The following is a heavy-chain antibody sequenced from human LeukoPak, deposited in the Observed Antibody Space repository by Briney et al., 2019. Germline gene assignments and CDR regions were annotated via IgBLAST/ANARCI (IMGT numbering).Heavy chain of an antibody. J-gene: IGHJ3*02. V-gene: IGHV4-59*01. CDR2: IYYSGST. Sequence: SETLSLTCTVSGGSISSYYWSWIRQPPGKGLEWIGYIYYSGSTNHNPSLKSRVTISVDTSKNQFSLKLSSVTAADTAVYYCTRYYDSSGRQRESDAFDIWGQGTMVTVSS. CDR1: GGSISSYY. D-gene: IGHD3-22*01. CDR3: TRYYDSSGRQRESDAFDI.